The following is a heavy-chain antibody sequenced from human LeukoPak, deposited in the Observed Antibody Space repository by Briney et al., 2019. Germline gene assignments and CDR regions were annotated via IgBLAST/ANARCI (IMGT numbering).Heavy chain of an antibody. J-gene: IGHJ4*02. CDR2: ISSSGSTI. CDR3: ARNDYYDSSGYYLAGLIDY. D-gene: IGHD3-22*01. CDR1: GFTFSSYE. Sequence: GGSLRLSCAASGFTFSSYEMNWVRQAPGKGLEWVSYISSSGSTIYYADSVKGRFTISRDNAKNSLYLQMNGLRAEDTAVYYCARNDYYDSSGYYLAGLIDYWGQGTLVTVSS. V-gene: IGHV3-48*03.